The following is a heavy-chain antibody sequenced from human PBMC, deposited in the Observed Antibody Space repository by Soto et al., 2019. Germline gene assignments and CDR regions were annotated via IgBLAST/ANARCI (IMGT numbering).Heavy chain of an antibody. V-gene: IGHV1-18*01. CDR2: ISGYNGNT. CDR3: AATGGNYFGLDV. Sequence: QVRLVQSGSEVKKLGASVKVSCKSSDNTFTHYGINWVRQAPGQGLEWMGWISGYNGNTKYAQKFQDRVTMTADTSTRTAFVEVRSLTSDDTGVYFCAATGGNYFGLDVWGQGTTVTVSS. CDR1: DNTFTHYG. J-gene: IGHJ6*02. D-gene: IGHD2-8*02.